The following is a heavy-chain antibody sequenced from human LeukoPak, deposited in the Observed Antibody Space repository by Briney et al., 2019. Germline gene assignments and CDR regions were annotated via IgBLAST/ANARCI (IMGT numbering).Heavy chain of an antibody. D-gene: IGHD4-11*01. Sequence: KTGGSLRLSCAACGFTFSHYSIDWVRQAPGKGLERVASITSSSSHIYYADSVKGRFTISRDNAKNGLYLQMNSLRAEDTAIYYCARVMMGATVTTFHYYCMDVWGVGTTVTVSS. CDR1: GFTFSHYS. J-gene: IGHJ6*03. CDR2: ITSSSSHI. V-gene: IGHV3-21*01. CDR3: ARVMMGATVTTFHYYCMDV.